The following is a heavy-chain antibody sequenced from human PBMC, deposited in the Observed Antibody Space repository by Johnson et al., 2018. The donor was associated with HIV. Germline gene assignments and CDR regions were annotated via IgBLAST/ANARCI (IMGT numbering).Heavy chain of an antibody. CDR1: FSDYG. J-gene: IGHJ3*02. CDR3: AKADLAGAFDI. Sequence: FSDYGMHLVRQAPGKGLEWVAVIWYDGSNKYYADSVKGRFTISRDNSKNTLYLQMNSLRAEDTAVYYCAKADLAGAFDIWGQGTMVTVSS. CDR2: IWYDGSNK. V-gene: IGHV3-33*06.